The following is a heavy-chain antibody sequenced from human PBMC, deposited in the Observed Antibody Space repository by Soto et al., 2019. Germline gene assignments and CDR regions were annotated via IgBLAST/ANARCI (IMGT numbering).Heavy chain of an antibody. CDR1: GGSFSGYY. CDR3: ARPGCGGDCLYYFDY. Sequence: PSETLSLTCAVYGGSFSGYYWSWIRQPPGKGLEWIGEINHSGSTNYNPSLKSRVTISVDTSKNQFSLKLSSVTAADTAVYYCARPGCGGDCLYYFDYWGQGTLVTVSS. D-gene: IGHD2-21*02. V-gene: IGHV4-34*01. CDR2: INHSGST. J-gene: IGHJ4*02.